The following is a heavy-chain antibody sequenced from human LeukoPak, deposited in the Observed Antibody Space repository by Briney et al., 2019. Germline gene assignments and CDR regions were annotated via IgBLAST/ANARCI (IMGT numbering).Heavy chain of an antibody. Sequence: ASVKVSCKASGYTFTSYAISWVRQAPGQGLEWMGWICGHNDDTNYAQRLQGRVTMTTDTSTSTAYMELRSLRSDDTAVYYCARAGYCSGGSCYPYYYYYYMDVWGKGTTVTVSS. V-gene: IGHV1-18*01. CDR3: ARAGYCSGGSCYPYYYYYYMDV. D-gene: IGHD2-15*01. CDR2: ICGHNDDT. J-gene: IGHJ6*03. CDR1: GYTFTSYA.